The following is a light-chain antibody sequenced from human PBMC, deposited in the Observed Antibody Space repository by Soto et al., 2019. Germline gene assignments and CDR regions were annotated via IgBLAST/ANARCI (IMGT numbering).Light chain of an antibody. CDR2: GSS. CDR3: HLYGASPPWSI. Sequence: EIVLTQSPGTLSFSPGERATLSCRASQSISSTHLAWYQHKTGQAPRLLIYGSSTRRTGVPDRFSGSGSGPGFTLIVSGLEAEDFAGYCCHLYGASPPWSIFGRGTKLETK. J-gene: IGKJ2*01. CDR1: QSISSTH. V-gene: IGKV3-20*01.